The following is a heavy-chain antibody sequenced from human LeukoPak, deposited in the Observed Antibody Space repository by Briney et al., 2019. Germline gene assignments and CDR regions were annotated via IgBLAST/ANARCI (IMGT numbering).Heavy chain of an antibody. Sequence: GGSLRLSCAASGFTVSSNFISWVRQAPGKGLEWVSVTLTDGSSYYADSLKGRFTISRDNAKNSLYLQMNRLRAEDTAVYYCARDSPPDYWGQGTLVTVSS. CDR3: ARDSPPDY. V-gene: IGHV3-53*01. J-gene: IGHJ4*02. CDR1: GFTVSSNF. CDR2: TLTDGSS.